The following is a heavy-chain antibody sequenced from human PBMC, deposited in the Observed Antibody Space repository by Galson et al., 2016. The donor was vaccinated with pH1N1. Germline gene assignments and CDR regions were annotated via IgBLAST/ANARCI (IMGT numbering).Heavy chain of an antibody. J-gene: IGHJ6*03. CDR2: INWNGGST. CDR3: ARERDPGYHYYMDV. V-gene: IGHV3-20*04. CDR1: GFTFDDYG. Sequence: SLRLSCEASGFTFDDYGMSWVRQAPGKGLESVSGINWNGGSTGYADSVKGRFTISRDNAKNSLYLQMNSLRAEDTALYYCARERDPGYHYYMDVWGKGTTVTVSS.